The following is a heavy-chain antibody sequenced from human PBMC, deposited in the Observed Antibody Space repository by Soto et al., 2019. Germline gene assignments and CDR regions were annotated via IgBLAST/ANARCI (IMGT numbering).Heavy chain of an antibody. CDR1: GYTFTSCY. CDR2: INPSGGST. D-gene: IGHD3-22*01. V-gene: IGHV1-46*01. CDR3: ARPYYDSSGYYPAHFDY. Sequence: QVQLVQSGAEVKKPGASVKVSCKASGYTFTSCYMHWVRQAPGQGLEWMGIINPSGGSTSYAQKFQGRVTMTRDTSTSTVYMELSSLRSEDTAVYYCARPYYDSSGYYPAHFDYWGQGTLVTVSS. J-gene: IGHJ4*02.